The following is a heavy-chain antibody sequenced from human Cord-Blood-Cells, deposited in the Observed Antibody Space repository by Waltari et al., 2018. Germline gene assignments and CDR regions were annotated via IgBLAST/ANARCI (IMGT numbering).Heavy chain of an antibody. CDR3: ARDRVVPAATVFDY. D-gene: IGHD2-2*01. Sequence: QVQLQESGPGLVKPSETLSLTCAVSGYSISSGYYWGWIAQPPGKGLEWSGSNYHSGSTYYNPSLKSRVTISVDTSKNQFSLKLSSVTAADTAVYYCARDRVVPAATVFDYWGQGTLVTVSS. J-gene: IGHJ4*02. CDR1: GYSISSGYY. V-gene: IGHV4-38-2*02. CDR2: NYHSGST.